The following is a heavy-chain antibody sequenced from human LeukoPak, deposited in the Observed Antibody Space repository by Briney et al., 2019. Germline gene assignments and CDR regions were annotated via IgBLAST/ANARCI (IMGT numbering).Heavy chain of an antibody. J-gene: IGHJ4*02. Sequence: GGSLRLSCAASGFTFSSYGMHWVRQAPGKGLEWVAVISYDGSNKYYADSVKGRFTISRDNSKNTLYLQMNSLRAEDTAVYYCARDWWAYYYDSSGYYFDYWGQGTLVTVSS. V-gene: IGHV3-30*03. CDR1: GFTFSSYG. CDR2: ISYDGSNK. D-gene: IGHD3-22*01. CDR3: ARDWWAYYYDSSGYYFDY.